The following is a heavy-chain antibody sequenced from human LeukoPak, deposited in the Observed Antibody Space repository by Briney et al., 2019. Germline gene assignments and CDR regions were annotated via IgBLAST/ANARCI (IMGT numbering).Heavy chain of an antibody. CDR3: ASDLSYSSSFLYFDL. CDR1: GGSISSYY. D-gene: IGHD6-13*01. Sequence: SQTLSLTCTVSGGSISSYYWSWIRQPPGKGLEWIGYIYYSGSTNYNPSLKSRVTISVDTSKNQFSLKLSSVTAADTAVHYCASDLSYSSSFLYFDLWGRGTLVTVSP. J-gene: IGHJ2*01. V-gene: IGHV4-59*08. CDR2: IYYSGST.